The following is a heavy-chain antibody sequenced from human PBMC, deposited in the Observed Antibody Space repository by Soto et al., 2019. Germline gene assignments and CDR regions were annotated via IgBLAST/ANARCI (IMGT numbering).Heavy chain of an antibody. CDR1: GGTLSNSA. V-gene: IGHV1-69*12. D-gene: IGHD5-12*01. CDR2: IMPVFRTP. J-gene: IGHJ6*02. CDR3: ARDKDRLQLGGNYYYIMDV. Sequence: QVQLVQSGAEVKKPGSSVKVSCKASGGTLSNSAISWVRQAPGQGLEWMGGIMPVFRTPDYAQKFQGRVNITADXSSRSAXXELSSLTSEDTAVYYCARDKDRLQLGGNYYYIMDVWGQGTTVTVSS.